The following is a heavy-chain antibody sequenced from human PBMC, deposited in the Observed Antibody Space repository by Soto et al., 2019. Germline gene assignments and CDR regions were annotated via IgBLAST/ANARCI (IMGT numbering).Heavy chain of an antibody. CDR3: AREAVTTPLDY. CDR1: GGTFSSYT. Sequence: QVQLVQSGAEVKKPGSSVKVSCKASGGTFSSYTISWVRQAPGQGLEWMGRVIPILGIANYAQKFQGRVTITADKSTSTAYMELSSLRSEDTAVYYCAREAVTTPLDYWGQGTLVTVSS. CDR2: VIPILGIA. J-gene: IGHJ4*02. D-gene: IGHD4-17*01. V-gene: IGHV1-69*08.